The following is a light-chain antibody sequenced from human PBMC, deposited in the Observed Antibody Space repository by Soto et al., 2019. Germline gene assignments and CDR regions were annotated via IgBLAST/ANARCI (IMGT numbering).Light chain of an antibody. CDR1: QSLLHSANNKNY. J-gene: IGKJ1*01. V-gene: IGKV4-1*01. CDR2: WAS. Sequence: DIVMTQSPDSLAVSLGERATINCKSSQSLLHSANNKNYLAWYQQKPGQPPKLLVYWASTRESGVPDRFSGSGSETDFTLTISGLQAADVAIYYCQQYYNTPGTFGQGTKVDIK. CDR3: QQYYNTPGT.